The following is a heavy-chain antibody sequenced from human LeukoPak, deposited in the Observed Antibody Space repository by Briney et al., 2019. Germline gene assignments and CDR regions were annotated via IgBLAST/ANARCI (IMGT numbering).Heavy chain of an antibody. CDR2: IGTAGDT. J-gene: IGHJ6*02. CDR3: ARGPRITGPDYYYYYGMDV. V-gene: IGHV3-13*01. Sequence: GGSLRLSCAASGFTFSSYDMHRVRQATGKGLEWVSAIGTAGDTYYPGSVKGRFTISRENAKNSLYLQMNSLRAGDTAVYYCARGPRITGPDYYYYYGMDVWGQGTTVTVSS. D-gene: IGHD1-20*01. CDR1: GFTFSSYD.